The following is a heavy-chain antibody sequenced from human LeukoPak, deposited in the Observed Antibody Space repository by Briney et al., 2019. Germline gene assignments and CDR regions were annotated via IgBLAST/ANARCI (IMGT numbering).Heavy chain of an antibody. CDR3: ARDDAPDGGFLDC. CDR1: GFTFRNYA. CDR2: VDGGGST. V-gene: IGHV3-23*01. D-gene: IGHD2/OR15-2a*01. Sequence: GGSLRLSCAVSGFTFRNYAMSWVRQAPGKALEWVSRVDGGGSTSYADSVKGRFGISRDISKSTLYLQMSSLRGEDTAVYYCARDDAPDGGFLDCWGQGTLVTVSS. J-gene: IGHJ4*02.